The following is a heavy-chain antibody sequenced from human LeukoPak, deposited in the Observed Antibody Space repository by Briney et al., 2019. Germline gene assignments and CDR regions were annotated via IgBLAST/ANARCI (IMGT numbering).Heavy chain of an antibody. CDR3: ATDVDTAMGFDY. J-gene: IGHJ4*02. V-gene: IGHV1-18*01. CDR2: ISAYSGNT. D-gene: IGHD5-18*01. Sequence: ASVKVSCKASGYTFTSYGISWVRQAPGQGLEWMGWISAYSGNTNYAQKLQGRVTMTTDTSTSTAYMELRSLRSDDTAVYYCATDVDTAMGFDYWGQGTLVTVSS. CDR1: GYTFTSYG.